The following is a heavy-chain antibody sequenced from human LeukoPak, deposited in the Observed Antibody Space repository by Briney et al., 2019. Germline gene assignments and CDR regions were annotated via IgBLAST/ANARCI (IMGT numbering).Heavy chain of an antibody. CDR1: GAYISTYY. J-gene: IGHJ4*02. V-gene: IGHV4-4*07. CDR2: IYSSGSA. CDR3: AREGPSGYNYGLYYFDY. D-gene: IGHD5-18*01. Sequence: SETLFLTCTGSGAYISTYYWSWIRQPAGKGLEWIGRIYSSGSANYNPSLKSRITMSVDTSKNQFSLKVSSVTAADTAVYYCAREGPSGYNYGLYYFDYWGQGTLVTVSS.